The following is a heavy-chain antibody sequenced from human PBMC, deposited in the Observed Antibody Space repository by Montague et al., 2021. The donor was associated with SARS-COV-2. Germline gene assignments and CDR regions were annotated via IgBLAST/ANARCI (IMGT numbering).Heavy chain of an antibody. CDR3: TRDYRSIVGDGLDI. Sequence: SLRPSCAASGFTFSNYDMNWVRQAPGKGPEWTSYVSTSAYTTSYAGSVKGRFTISRDNGKNSLYLQMNSLRVEDTAVYYCTRDYRSIVGDGLDIWGQGTKVTVSS. D-gene: IGHD3-16*02. V-gene: IGHV3-48*03. CDR1: GFTFSNYD. CDR2: VSTSAYTT. J-gene: IGHJ3*02.